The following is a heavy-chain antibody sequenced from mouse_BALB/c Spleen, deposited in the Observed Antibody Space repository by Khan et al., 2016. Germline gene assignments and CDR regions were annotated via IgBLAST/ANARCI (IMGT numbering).Heavy chain of an antibody. V-gene: IGHV9-3-1*01. D-gene: IGHD1-1*01. CDR2: INTYSGES. J-gene: IGHJ1*01. Sequence: QIQLVQSGPELKKPGKTVKISCKASGYTFTNYGMNWVKQAPGKGLKWMGWINTYSGESTYADDFKGRFAFSLETSANTAYLQINNLKNEDTATYFCARYRYYYGSSRYFDDWGAGTTVTVSS. CDR3: ARYRYYYGSSRYFDD. CDR1: GYTFTNYG.